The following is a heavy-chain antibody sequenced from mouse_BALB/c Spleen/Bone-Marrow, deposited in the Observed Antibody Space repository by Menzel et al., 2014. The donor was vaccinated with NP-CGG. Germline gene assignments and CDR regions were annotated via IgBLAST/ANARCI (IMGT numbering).Heavy chain of an antibody. CDR3: ARYDYGLDY. J-gene: IGHJ2*01. D-gene: IGHD2-4*01. Sequence: QVTLKESGPQLVRPGASVKISCKASGYSFTNYWMHWVKQRPGQGLEWIGVIDPSDSETRLNQKFKDKATLTVDKSSITAYMQLSSPTSEDSAVYYCARYDYGLDYWGQDTTLTVSS. CDR2: IDPSDSET. CDR1: GYSFTNYW. V-gene: IGHV1S126*01.